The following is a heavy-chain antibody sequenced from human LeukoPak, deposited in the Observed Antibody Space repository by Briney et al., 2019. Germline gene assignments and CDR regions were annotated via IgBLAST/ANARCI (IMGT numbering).Heavy chain of an antibody. V-gene: IGHV4-61*02. CDR2: IYTSGST. J-gene: IGHJ6*03. CDR1: GGSISSGSYY. CDR3: ARDSPRDSSGWYPPYYYYYYMDV. Sequence: SETLSLTCTVSGGSISSGSYYWSWIRQPAGKGLEWIGRIYTSGSTNYNPSLKSRVTISVDTSKNQFSLKLSSVTAADTAVYYRARDSPRDSSGWYPPYYYYYYMDVWGKGTTVTVSS. D-gene: IGHD6-19*01.